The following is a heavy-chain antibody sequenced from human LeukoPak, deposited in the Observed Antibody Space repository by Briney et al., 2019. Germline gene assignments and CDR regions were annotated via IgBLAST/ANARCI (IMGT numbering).Heavy chain of an antibody. CDR3: AKGYYGSGTYGWFDP. J-gene: IGHJ5*02. V-gene: IGHV3-23*01. CDR2: ISASGDNT. D-gene: IGHD3-10*01. Sequence: QSGGSLRLSCAASGYTFSSSGMSWVRQAPGKGLEWVSTISASGDNTYYADSVKGRFTISRDNSKKKLYLQMNSLRAEDTAVYYCAKGYYGSGTYGWFDPWGQGTLVTVSS. CDR1: GYTFSSSG.